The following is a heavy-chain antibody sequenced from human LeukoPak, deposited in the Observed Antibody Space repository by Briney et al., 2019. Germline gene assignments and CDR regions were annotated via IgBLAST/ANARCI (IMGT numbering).Heavy chain of an antibody. Sequence: GGSLRLSCASSGFTVSSNYMSWVRQAPGKGLEWASVIYSGGSTNYAGSVKGRFTISRDNSKNTVYLQMNSLRAEDTAVYYCATGGIAVNFDYWGQGTLVTVSS. CDR2: IYSGGST. J-gene: IGHJ4*02. D-gene: IGHD6-19*01. V-gene: IGHV3-53*01. CDR1: GFTVSSNY. CDR3: ATGGIAVNFDY.